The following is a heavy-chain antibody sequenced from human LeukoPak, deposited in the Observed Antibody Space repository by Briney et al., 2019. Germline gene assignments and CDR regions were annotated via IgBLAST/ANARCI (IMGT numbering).Heavy chain of an antibody. D-gene: IGHD6-19*01. CDR3: ARASVAGTRVFDY. J-gene: IGHJ4*02. V-gene: IGHV4-4*02. CDR2: IYHSGST. CDR1: GGSISSSNW. Sequence: PSGTLSLTCAVSGGSISSSNWWSWVRQPPGKGLEWIGEIYHSGSTNYNPSLKSRVTISVDKSKNQFSLKLSSVTAADTAVYYCARASVAGTRVFDYWGQGTLVTVSS.